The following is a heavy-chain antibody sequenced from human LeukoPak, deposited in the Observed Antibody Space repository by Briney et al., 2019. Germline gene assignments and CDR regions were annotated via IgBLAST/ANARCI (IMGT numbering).Heavy chain of an antibody. V-gene: IGHV3-30*02. Sequence: PGGSLRLSCAASGFTFSSYGMHWVRQAPGKGLEWVAFVHYAGSDKYYADSVKGRFTISRDNAKNSLYLQMNSLRAEDTAVYYCARVDYGDYAGEDYWGQGTLVTVSS. CDR3: ARVDYGDYAGEDY. CDR2: VHYAGSDK. D-gene: IGHD4-17*01. J-gene: IGHJ4*02. CDR1: GFTFSSYG.